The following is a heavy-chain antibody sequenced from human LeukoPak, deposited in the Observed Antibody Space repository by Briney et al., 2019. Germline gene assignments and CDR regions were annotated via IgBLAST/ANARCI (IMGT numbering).Heavy chain of an antibody. CDR1: GYTFTSYY. Sequence: ASVKVSCKASGYTFTSYYMHWVRQAPGEGLEWMGIINPSGGSTSYAQKFQGRVTMTRDTSTSTVYMELSSLRSEDTAVYHCARQGYSSSWSRGWFDPWGQGTLVTVSS. D-gene: IGHD6-13*01. CDR2: INPSGGST. CDR3: ARQGYSSSWSRGWFDP. J-gene: IGHJ5*02. V-gene: IGHV1-46*01.